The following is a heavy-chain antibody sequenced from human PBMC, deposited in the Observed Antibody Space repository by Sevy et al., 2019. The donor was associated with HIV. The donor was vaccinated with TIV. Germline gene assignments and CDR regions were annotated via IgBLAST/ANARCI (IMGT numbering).Heavy chain of an antibody. CDR2: INPNGGST. V-gene: IGHV1-46*03. J-gene: IGHJ6*02. CDR3: ARDPSIPAATPIYGMDV. D-gene: IGHD2-2*01. Sequence: ASVKVSCKASGYTFTSYYMHWVRQAPGQGLEWMGIINPNGGSTSHAQKFQGRVTMTRDTSTSTVYMELSSLRSEDTAVYYCARDPSIPAATPIYGMDVWGQGTTVTVSS. CDR1: GYTFTSYY.